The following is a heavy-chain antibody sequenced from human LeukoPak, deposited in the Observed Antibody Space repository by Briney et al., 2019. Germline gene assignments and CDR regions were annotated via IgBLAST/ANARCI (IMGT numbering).Heavy chain of an antibody. CDR3: ARSVGYCSSTSCYFDY. J-gene: IGHJ4*02. D-gene: IGHD2-2*03. CDR1: GFTFSTYW. CDR2: IDHDGINT. V-gene: IGHV3-74*01. Sequence: GGSLRLSCAASGFTFSTYWMHWVRQAPGKGLVWVSRIDHDGINTYYADSVKGRFTISRDNAKNTLYLQMNSLRAEDTAVYYCARSVGYCSSTSCYFDYLGQGTLVTVSS.